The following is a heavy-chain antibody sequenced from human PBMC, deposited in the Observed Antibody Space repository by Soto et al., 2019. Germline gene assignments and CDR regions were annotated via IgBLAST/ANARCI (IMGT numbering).Heavy chain of an antibody. CDR1: GFTFRSYV. D-gene: IGHD3-16*01. V-gene: IGHV3-33*05. CDR3: ARWGTTGGLDV. J-gene: IGHJ4*02. CDR2: TSYDGSNN. Sequence: QVQLVESGGGVVQPGTSLRLSCVGSGFTFRSYVIHWVRQAPGKGLEWVAVTSYDGSNNFYGDSVKGRFTISRDNSRNTVEVQMDILRLEDTALYYCARWGTTGGLDVWGQGTVVSVSS.